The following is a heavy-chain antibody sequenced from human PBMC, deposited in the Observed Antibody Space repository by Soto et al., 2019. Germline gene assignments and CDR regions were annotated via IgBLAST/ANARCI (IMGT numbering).Heavy chain of an antibody. Sequence: SETLSLTCTVSGGSISSYYWSWIRQPPGKGLEWIGYIYYSGSTNYNPSLKSRVTISVDTSKNQFSLKLRFVTAADTAVYYCASGRYDSSGYHYWFDPWGQGTLVTVSS. CDR2: IYYSGST. D-gene: IGHD3-22*01. J-gene: IGHJ5*02. CDR1: GGSISSYY. CDR3: ASGRYDSSGYHYWFDP. V-gene: IGHV4-59*01.